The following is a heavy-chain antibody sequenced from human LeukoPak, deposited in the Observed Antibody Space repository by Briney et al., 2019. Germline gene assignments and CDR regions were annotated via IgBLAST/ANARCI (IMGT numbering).Heavy chain of an antibody. D-gene: IGHD5-18*01. J-gene: IGHJ5*02. CDR2: INSDGSTT. CDR3: GRDKGYSVDH. V-gene: IGHV3-74*01. Sequence: TGGSLRLSCAASGFTFSSTWIHWVRHAPGKGVVWVSHINSDGSTTRYADSVKGRFTISRDNAKNTVYLQMNSLKAEDTSVYYCGRDKGYSVDHWGQGTLATVSS. CDR1: GFTFSSTW.